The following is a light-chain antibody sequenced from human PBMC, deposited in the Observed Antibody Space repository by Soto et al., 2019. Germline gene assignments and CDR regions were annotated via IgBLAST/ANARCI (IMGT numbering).Light chain of an antibody. J-gene: IGLJ3*02. CDR2: TSN. CDR3: AAWNDSLNGVV. V-gene: IGLV1-44*01. Sequence: QLVLTQPPSASGTPGQRVTISCSGSYSTIGSKTLNWYQHLPGSAPKLLIYTSNQRPSGVPDRFSGSKSGTSASLAISGLQPEDEADYYCAAWNDSLNGVVFGGGTQLTVL. CDR1: YSTIGSKT.